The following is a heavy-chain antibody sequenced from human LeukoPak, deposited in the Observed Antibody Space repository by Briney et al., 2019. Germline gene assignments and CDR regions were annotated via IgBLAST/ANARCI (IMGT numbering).Heavy chain of an antibody. Sequence: PGGSLRLSCAASGFTFSDYYMSCIRQAPGKGLEWISYISSSGRTIYYADSVKGRFTISRDNANNSLYLQMNSLRAEDTAVYYCARELYCIGVRCTHYWGQGTLVTVSS. J-gene: IGHJ4*02. CDR2: ISSSGRTI. D-gene: IGHD2-15*01. CDR3: ARELYCIGVRCTHY. CDR1: GFTFSDYY. V-gene: IGHV3-11*01.